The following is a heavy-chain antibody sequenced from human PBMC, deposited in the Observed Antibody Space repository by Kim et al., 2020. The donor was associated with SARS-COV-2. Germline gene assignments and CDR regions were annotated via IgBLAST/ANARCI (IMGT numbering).Heavy chain of an antibody. J-gene: IGHJ4*02. V-gene: IGHV3-74*03. D-gene: IGHD1-26*01. CDR3: VHGTFCSY. Sequence: DGGGTLYGDSVEGRFTVARDNAKNILYLQMNSLRDDDTAVYYCVHGTFCSYWGQGALVTVSS. CDR2: DGGGT.